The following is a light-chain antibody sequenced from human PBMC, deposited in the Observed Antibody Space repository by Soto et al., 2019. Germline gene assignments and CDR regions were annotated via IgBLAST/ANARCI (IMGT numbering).Light chain of an antibody. CDR1: SSDVGGYNY. J-gene: IGLJ1*01. Sequence: QSALTQPPSVSGSPGQSITISCTGTSSDVGGYNYVSWYQQHPGKAPKLMIYDVSNRPSGVSNRFSGAKPGNTASLTISGLQAEDEAYYYCSSYTTTSTYVFGTGTKLTVL. CDR2: DVS. CDR3: SSYTTTSTYV. V-gene: IGLV2-14*01.